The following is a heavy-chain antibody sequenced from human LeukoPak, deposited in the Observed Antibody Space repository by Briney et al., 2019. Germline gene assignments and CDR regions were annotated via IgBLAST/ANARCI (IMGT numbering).Heavy chain of an antibody. CDR1: GFIFKSYW. CDR2: INEDGSEI. D-gene: IGHD2-21*01. V-gene: IGHV3-7*04. Sequence: GGSLRLSCAASGFIFKSYWMTWVRQAPGKGLEWVASINEDGSEIHYVDSVKGRFTISRDNAKDSLYLQMNSLTAEDTAMYYCVRAYHPGGWFDPWGQGTLVTVSS. CDR3: VRAYHPGGWFDP. J-gene: IGHJ5*02.